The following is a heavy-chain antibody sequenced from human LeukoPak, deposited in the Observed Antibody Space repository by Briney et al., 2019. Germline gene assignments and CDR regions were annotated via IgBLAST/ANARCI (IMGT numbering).Heavy chain of an antibody. D-gene: IGHD5-24*01. Sequence: GGSLRLSCAASGFTFSSYAMSWVRQAPGKGLEWVSAISGSGGSTYYADPVKGRFTISRDNSKNTLYLQMNSLRAEDTAVYYCAKDLSVEMATITFDYWGQGTLVTVSS. CDR3: AKDLSVEMATITFDY. J-gene: IGHJ4*02. V-gene: IGHV3-23*01. CDR2: ISGSGGST. CDR1: GFTFSSYA.